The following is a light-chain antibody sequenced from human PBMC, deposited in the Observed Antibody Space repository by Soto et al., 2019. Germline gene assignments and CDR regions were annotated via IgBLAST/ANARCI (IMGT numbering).Light chain of an antibody. CDR3: MSYAGGNRFV. J-gene: IGLJ1*01. CDR1: VSDVGGYNY. CDR2: QVS. Sequence: QSVLTQPPSASGSPGQSVTISCAGTVSDVGGYNYVSWYQQHPGKVPQLMIYQVSKRPSGVPDRFSASKSDTTASLTISGLQAEDEGDYYCMSYAGGNRFVFGTGTKVT. V-gene: IGLV2-8*01.